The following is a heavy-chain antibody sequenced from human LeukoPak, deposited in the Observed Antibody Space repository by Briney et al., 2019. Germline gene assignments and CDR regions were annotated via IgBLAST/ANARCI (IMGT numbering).Heavy chain of an antibody. CDR1: GGTFSSYA. CDR2: ITPIFGTA. CDR3: AVSLGSSGYY. V-gene: IGHV1-69*06. D-gene: IGHD3-22*01. Sequence: GASVKVSCKASGGTFSSYAISWVRQAPGQGLEWMGGITPIFGTANYAQKFQGRVTITADKSTSTAYMELSSLRSEDTAVYYCAVSLGSSGYYWGQGTLVTVSS. J-gene: IGHJ4*02.